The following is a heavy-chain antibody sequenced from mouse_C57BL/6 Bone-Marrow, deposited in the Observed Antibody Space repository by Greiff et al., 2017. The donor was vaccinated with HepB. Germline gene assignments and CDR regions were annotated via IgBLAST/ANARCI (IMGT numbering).Heavy chain of an antibody. CDR2: IYPRSGNT. V-gene: IGHV1-81*01. Sequence: QVKLQQSGAELARPGASVKLSCKASGYTFTSYGISWVKQRTGQGLEWIGEIYPRSGNTYYNEKFKGKATLTADKSSSTAYMELRSLTSEDSAVYFCARFPLYYYGSSWGYFDVWGTGTTVTVSS. J-gene: IGHJ1*03. CDR1: GYTFTSYG. CDR3: ARFPLYYYGSSWGYFDV. D-gene: IGHD1-1*01.